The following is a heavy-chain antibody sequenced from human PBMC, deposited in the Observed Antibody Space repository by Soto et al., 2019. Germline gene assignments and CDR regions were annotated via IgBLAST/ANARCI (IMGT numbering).Heavy chain of an antibody. CDR2: IIPIFGAP. CDR1: GGTFGTYA. Sequence: QVQLVQSGAEVKKPGSSVKVSCKAPGGTFGTYAISWVRQAPGQGLEWMGGIIPIFGAPNYAQKFQGTVTITADESTRTAYMELSSLRSEDTAVYYCARARYSSTWNPSYYYGLDVWGQGTTVTVSS. V-gene: IGHV1-69*01. CDR3: ARARYSSTWNPSYYYGLDV. D-gene: IGHD6-13*01. J-gene: IGHJ6*02.